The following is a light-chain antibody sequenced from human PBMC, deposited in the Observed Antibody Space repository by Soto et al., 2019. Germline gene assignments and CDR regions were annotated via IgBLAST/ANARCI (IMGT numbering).Light chain of an antibody. Sequence: QCALTQPRSVSGSPGQSVTISCTGTSDTVGGYNYVSWYQQHPGKGPKIMIYDVTKRPSGVPDRFSGSKSVNTASLTISGLQAEDEADYYCCSYAGSYTVVFGGGTKLTDL. V-gene: IGLV2-11*01. CDR3: CSYAGSYTVV. CDR1: SDTVGGYNY. CDR2: DVT. J-gene: IGLJ2*01.